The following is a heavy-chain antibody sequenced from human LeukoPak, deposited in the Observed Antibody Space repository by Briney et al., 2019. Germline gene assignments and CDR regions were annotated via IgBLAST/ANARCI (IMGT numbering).Heavy chain of an antibody. CDR2: IHIDGTT. D-gene: IGHD5-12*01. CDR1: GFSVSNNH. J-gene: IGHJ4*02. Sequence: GGSLRLSCAVSGFSVSNNHMSWVRQAPGRGLEWVSVIHIDGTTDYADSVQGRFTVSRHNSRNTLYLQMDSLRADDTAAYYCARGYSGYDPFDYWGQGTMVTVSS. CDR3: ARGYSGYDPFDY. V-gene: IGHV3-53*01.